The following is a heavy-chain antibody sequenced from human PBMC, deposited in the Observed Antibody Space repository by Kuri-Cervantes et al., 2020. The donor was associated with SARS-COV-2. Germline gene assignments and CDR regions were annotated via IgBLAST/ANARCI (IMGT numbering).Heavy chain of an antibody. CDR1: GGSISSSSYY. CDR2: IYYSGST. V-gene: IGHV4-39*07. D-gene: IGHD3-3*01. Sequence: SETLSLTCTVSGGSISSSSYYWGWIRQPPGKGLEWIGSIYYSGSTYYNPSLKSRVTISVDTSKNQFSLKVKSVTAADTALYYCARWAITSPGVPAGFDYWGQGALVTVSS. CDR3: ARWAITSPGVPAGFDY. J-gene: IGHJ4*02.